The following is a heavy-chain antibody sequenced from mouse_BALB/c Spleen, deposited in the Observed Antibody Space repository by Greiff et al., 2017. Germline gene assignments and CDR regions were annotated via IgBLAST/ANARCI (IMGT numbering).Heavy chain of an antibody. V-gene: IGHV5-9*03. J-gene: IGHJ1*01. CDR2: ISSGGGNT. Sequence: DVMLVESGGGLVKPGGSLKLSCAASGFTFSSYTMSWVRQTPEKRLEWVATISSGGGNTYYPDSVKGRFTISRDNAKNNLYLQMSSLRSEDTALYYCARYKDYGNYWAFWGAGTTVTVSS. CDR3: ARYKDYGNYWAF. D-gene: IGHD2-1*01. CDR1: GFTFSSYT.